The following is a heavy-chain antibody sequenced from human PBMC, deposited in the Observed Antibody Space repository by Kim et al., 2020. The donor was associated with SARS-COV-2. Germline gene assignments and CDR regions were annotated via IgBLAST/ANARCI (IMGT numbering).Heavy chain of an antibody. CDR3: ARDVTSVPDY. Sequence: YIYYADSVKGRFTISRDNAKNSLYLQMNSLRAEDTAVYYCARDVTSVPDYWGQGTLVTVSS. D-gene: IGHD2-21*02. J-gene: IGHJ4*02. V-gene: IGHV3-21*01. CDR2: YI.